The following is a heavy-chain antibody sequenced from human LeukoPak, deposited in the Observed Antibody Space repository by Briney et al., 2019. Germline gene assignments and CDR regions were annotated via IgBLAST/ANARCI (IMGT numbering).Heavy chain of an antibody. D-gene: IGHD6-13*01. V-gene: IGHV3-30*18. CDR1: GFAFSSYG. CDR3: AKDLFTSSSWYFDY. CDR2: ISYDGSNK. Sequence: GRSLRLSCAASGFAFSSYGMHWVRQAPGKGLEWVAVISYDGSNKYYADSVKGRFTISRDNSKNTLYLQMNSLRAEDTAVYYCAKDLFTSSSWYFDYWGQGTLVTVSS. J-gene: IGHJ4*02.